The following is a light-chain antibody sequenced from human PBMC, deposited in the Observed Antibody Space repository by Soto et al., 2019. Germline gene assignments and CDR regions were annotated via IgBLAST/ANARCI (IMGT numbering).Light chain of an antibody. V-gene: IGKV3-20*01. CDR3: QQYDKSIT. CDR1: QSVSSNY. J-gene: IGKJ4*01. Sequence: EIVLTQSPGTLSLSPGERATLSCRASQSVSSNYLAWYQQNIGQAPRLLIYGASSRATGIPDRFSGSGSGTDFTLTINRLEPEDFAVYYCQQYDKSITFGGGTKVDIK. CDR2: GAS.